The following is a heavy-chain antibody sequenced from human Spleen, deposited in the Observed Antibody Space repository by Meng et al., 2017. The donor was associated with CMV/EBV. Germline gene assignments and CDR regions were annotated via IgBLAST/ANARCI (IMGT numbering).Heavy chain of an antibody. CDR2: IYWTDDK. Sequence: QITLKESGPTLVKPTQTLTLTCTFSGFSLSTNGVAVGWIRQPPGKALEWLAVIYWTDDKRYSPSLKSRLTITKDTSKNQVVLTMTNMDPVDTATYYCAHRPLITTWYYFDYWGQGTLVTVSS. D-gene: IGHD1-14*01. V-gene: IGHV2-5*01. CDR1: GFSLSTNGVA. CDR3: AHRPLITTWYYFDY. J-gene: IGHJ4*02.